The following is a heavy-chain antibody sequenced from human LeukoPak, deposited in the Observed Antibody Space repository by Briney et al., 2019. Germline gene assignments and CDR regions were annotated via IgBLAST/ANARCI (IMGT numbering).Heavy chain of an antibody. CDR3: ARAGYGDPHFDF. D-gene: IGHD4-17*01. CDR2: IWYDGSNK. J-gene: IGHJ4*02. Sequence: PGGSLRLSCAASGFTFSNYGMHWARQAPGKGLEWVAAIWYDGSNKYYGDSVKGRFTTSRGNSKNTLYLQMNSLRAEDTAAYYCARAGYGDPHFDFWGQGTLVTVSS. V-gene: IGHV3-33*01. CDR1: GFTFSNYG.